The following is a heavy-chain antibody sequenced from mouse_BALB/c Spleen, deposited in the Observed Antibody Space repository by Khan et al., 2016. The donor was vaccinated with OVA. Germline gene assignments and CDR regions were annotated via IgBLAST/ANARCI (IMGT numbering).Heavy chain of an antibody. D-gene: IGHD2-10*01. CDR2: IWSDGST. J-gene: IGHJ4*01. Sequence: VELVESGPGLVAPSQSLSITCTISGFSLTNYGVHWVRQPPGKGLEWLVVIWSDGSTTYNSALKSRLTISKDNSKNQVFLKMNSLQTDDTAMYFCARQPYYHYNIMDYWGQGTSVTVSS. CDR1: GFSLTNYG. CDR3: ARQPYYHYNIMDY. V-gene: IGHV2-6-1*01.